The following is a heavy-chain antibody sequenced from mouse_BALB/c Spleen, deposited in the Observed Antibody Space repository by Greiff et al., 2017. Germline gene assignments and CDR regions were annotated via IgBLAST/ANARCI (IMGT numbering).Heavy chain of an antibody. Sequence: EVMLVESGGGLVKPGGSLKLSCAASGFTFSDYYMYWVRQTPEKRLEWVATISDGGSYTYYPDSVKGRFTISRDNAKNNLYLQMSSLKSEDTAMYYCARAPNDYDYYAMDYWGQGTSVTVSS. J-gene: IGHJ4*01. CDR1: GFTFSDYY. D-gene: IGHD2-4*01. CDR3: ARAPNDYDYYAMDY. V-gene: IGHV5-4*02. CDR2: ISDGGSYT.